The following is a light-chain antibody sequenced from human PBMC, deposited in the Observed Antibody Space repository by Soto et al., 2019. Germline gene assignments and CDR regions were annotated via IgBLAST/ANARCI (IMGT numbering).Light chain of an antibody. Sequence: QSVLTQPPSVSGAPGQRVTISCTGSSSNIGAGYDVHWYQQVPGAAPKLLIFGNNNRPSGVPDRFSGSKSGTSASLAITGLQPEDEADYYCQSYGHSHVFGTGTKVTVL. J-gene: IGLJ1*01. CDR3: QSYGHSHV. V-gene: IGLV1-40*01. CDR2: GNN. CDR1: SSNIGAGYD.